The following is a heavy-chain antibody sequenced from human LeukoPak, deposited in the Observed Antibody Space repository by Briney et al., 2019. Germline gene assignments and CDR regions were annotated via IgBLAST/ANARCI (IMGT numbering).Heavy chain of an antibody. CDR1: GYTFTDYY. CDR2: VDPEDGET. D-gene: IGHD1-26*01. CDR3: ATLSGNSWEYYFDY. Sequence: ASVKVSCKVSGYTFTDYYMHWVQQAPGKGLEWMGLVDPEDGETIYAEKFQGRVTITADTSTDTAYMELSSLRSEDTAVYYCATLSGNSWEYYFDYWGQGTLVTVSS. J-gene: IGHJ4*02. V-gene: IGHV1-69-2*01.